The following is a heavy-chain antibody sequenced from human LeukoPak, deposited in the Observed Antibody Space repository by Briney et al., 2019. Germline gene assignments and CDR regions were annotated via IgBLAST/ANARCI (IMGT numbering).Heavy chain of an antibody. CDR3: AKPKWYSYFDY. V-gene: IGHV3-7*01. J-gene: IGHJ4*02. CDR2: IKQDGSEK. CDR1: GFTSSTYW. Sequence: GGSLRLSCAASGFTSSTYWMSWVRQAPGKGLEWVANIKQDGSEKYYVDTVKGRFTISRDNAKNSLYLQMNSLRAEDTAVYYCAKPKWYSYFDYWGQGTLVTVSS. D-gene: IGHD1-26*01.